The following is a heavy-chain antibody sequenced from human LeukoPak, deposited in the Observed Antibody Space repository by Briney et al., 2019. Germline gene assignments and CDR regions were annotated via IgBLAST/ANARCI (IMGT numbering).Heavy chain of an antibody. CDR3: ARHLPSVSPFRRRYNWFDP. J-gene: IGHJ5*02. V-gene: IGHV4-34*01. CDR2: INHSGST. D-gene: IGHD4-17*01. CDR1: GGSFSGYY. Sequence: SETLSLTCAVYGGSFSGYYWSWIRQPPGKGLEWIGEINHSGSTNYNPSLKSRVTISVDTSKNQFSLKLSSVTAADTAVYYCARHLPSVSPFRRRYNWFDPWGQGTLVTVSS.